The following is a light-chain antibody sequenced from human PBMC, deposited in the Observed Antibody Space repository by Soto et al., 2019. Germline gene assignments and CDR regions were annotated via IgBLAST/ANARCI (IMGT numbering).Light chain of an antibody. CDR1: QDINKW. V-gene: IGKV1-12*01. CDR2: TAS. CDR3: QQGKSFPLT. J-gene: IGKJ4*01. Sequence: DIQMTQSPSYVSASVGDRVTITCRASQDINKWLAWYQQKPGLAPNLVIYTASRLHGGGPSRFSGSASGTDFTLTISSLQPEDVATYYCQQGKSFPLTVGGGTKVDIK.